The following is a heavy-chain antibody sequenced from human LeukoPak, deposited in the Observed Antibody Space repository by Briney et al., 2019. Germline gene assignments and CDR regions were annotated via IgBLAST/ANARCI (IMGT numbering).Heavy chain of an antibody. V-gene: IGHV4-59*12. D-gene: IGHD5-18*01. Sequence: SETLSLTCTVSGGSISSYYWSWIRQPPGKGLEWIGYIYYSGSTNYNPSLKSRVTISVDTSKNQFSLKLSSVTAADTAVYYCARDQGYSSPGFDYWGQGTLVTVSS. CDR2: IYYSGST. CDR1: GGSISSYY. CDR3: ARDQGYSSPGFDY. J-gene: IGHJ4*02.